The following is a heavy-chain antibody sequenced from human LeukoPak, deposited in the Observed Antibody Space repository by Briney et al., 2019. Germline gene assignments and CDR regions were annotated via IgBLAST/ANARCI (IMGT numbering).Heavy chain of an antibody. J-gene: IGHJ4*02. V-gene: IGHV3-30*02. CDR2: IRYDGNNK. Sequence: GGSLRLSCAASGFTFTSYGMHWVRQAPGKGLEWVAFIRYDGNNKQYADSVKGRFTISRDNSQNTLYLQMNSLRAEDTAVYYCAKDPLRGYNVYYFDYWGQGTLVTVSS. D-gene: IGHD5-12*01. CDR1: GFTFTSYG. CDR3: AKDPLRGYNVYYFDY.